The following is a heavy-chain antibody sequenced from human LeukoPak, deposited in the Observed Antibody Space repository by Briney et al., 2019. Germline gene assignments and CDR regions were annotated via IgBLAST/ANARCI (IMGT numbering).Heavy chain of an antibody. Sequence: SVKVSCKASGDTFSSYAISWVRQAPGQGLEWMGGIIPFFGIANYAQKFQGRVTITADESTSTVYMALSSLRSEDTAVYYCARTYYYGSGTYYYSYYGMDGWGQGTTGSVS. V-gene: IGHV1-69*01. CDR1: GDTFSSYA. D-gene: IGHD3-10*01. CDR3: ARTYYYGSGTYYYSYYGMDG. CDR2: IIPFFGIA. J-gene: IGHJ6*02.